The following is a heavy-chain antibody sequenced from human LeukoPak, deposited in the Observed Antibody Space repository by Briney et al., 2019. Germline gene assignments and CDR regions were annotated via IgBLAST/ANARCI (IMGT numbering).Heavy chain of an antibody. Sequence: SETLSLTCTVSGGSISSSSYYWGWIRQPPGKGLEWIGSIYHSGSTYYNPSLKSRVTISVDTSKNQFSLKLSSVTAADTAVYHCARHQRLLLWFGELFPYFDYWGQGTLVTVSS. D-gene: IGHD3-10*01. CDR1: GGSISSSSYY. CDR2: IYHSGST. V-gene: IGHV4-39*01. J-gene: IGHJ4*02. CDR3: ARHQRLLLWFGELFPYFDY.